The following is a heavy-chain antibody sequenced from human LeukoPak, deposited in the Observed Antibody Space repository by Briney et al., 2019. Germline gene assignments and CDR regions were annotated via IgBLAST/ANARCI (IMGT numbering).Heavy chain of an antibody. Sequence: ASVKVSCKASGYTFITYYMHWVRQAPGQGLEWMGIINPNSRITLYAQKFQGRVTMTSDTSTSTVYMELSSLRSEDTAVYYCARRGLGYSYGYPYHWGQGNLVPVSS. CDR1: GYTFITYY. V-gene: IGHV1-46*01. J-gene: IGHJ5*02. CDR3: ARRGLGYSYGYPYH. D-gene: IGHD5-18*01. CDR2: INPNSRIT.